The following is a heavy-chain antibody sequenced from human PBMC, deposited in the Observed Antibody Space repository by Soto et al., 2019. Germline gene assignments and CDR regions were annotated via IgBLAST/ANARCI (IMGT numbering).Heavy chain of an antibody. V-gene: IGHV3-30*03. CDR3: ARDTTVPAGYDFGPDY. Sequence: GGSLRLSCAASGFTFSSYGMHWVRQAPGKGLEWVAVISYDGSNKYYADSVKGRFTISRDNSKNTLYLQMNSLRAEDTAVYYCARDTTVPAGYDFGPDYWGQGTLVTVSS. J-gene: IGHJ4*02. CDR2: ISYDGSNK. D-gene: IGHD3-3*01. CDR1: GFTFSSYG.